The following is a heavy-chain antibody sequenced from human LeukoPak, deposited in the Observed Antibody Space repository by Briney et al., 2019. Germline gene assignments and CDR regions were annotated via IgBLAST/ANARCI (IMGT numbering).Heavy chain of an antibody. V-gene: IGHV3-30-3*01. Sequence: PGGSLRLSCAASGFTFSSYAMHWVRQAPGKGLEWVAVISYDGSNKYYADSVKGRFTISRDNSKNTLYLQMNSLRAEDTAVYYCAKGTTMVRGVIITFDDWGQGTLVTVSS. CDR1: GFTFSSYA. J-gene: IGHJ4*02. CDR3: AKGTTMVRGVIITFDD. D-gene: IGHD3-10*01. CDR2: ISYDGSNK.